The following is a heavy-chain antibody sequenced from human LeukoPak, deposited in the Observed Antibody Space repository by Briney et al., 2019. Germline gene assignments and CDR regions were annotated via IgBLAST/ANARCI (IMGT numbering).Heavy chain of an antibody. CDR3: ARGPVRDYSNY. Sequence: SSETLSLTCTVSGVSISSGGYYWSWIRQHPGQGLEWIGYIYYSGSTYYNPSLKSRLTISLDTSSNQFSLKLNSVTAADTAVYYCARGPVRDYSNYWGQGTLVTVSS. V-gene: IGHV4-31*03. CDR2: IYYSGST. CDR1: GVSISSGGYY. D-gene: IGHD4-11*01. J-gene: IGHJ4*02.